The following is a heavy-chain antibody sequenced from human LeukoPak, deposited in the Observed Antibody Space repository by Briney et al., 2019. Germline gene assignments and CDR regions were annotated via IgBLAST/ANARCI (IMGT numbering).Heavy chain of an antibody. CDR3: TKSGASYCGGDCLSRILRA. V-gene: IGHV3-23*01. Sequence: GGSLRLSCAASGFTFSSYAMNWVRQAPGKGLEWVSIISGGGDETYYADSVKGRFTIFRDNSKNTLYLQMNSLRDEDTAVYYCTKSGASYCGGDCLSRILRAWGQGTLVTVSS. J-gene: IGHJ5*02. CDR2: ISGGGDET. D-gene: IGHD2-21*02. CDR1: GFTFSSYA.